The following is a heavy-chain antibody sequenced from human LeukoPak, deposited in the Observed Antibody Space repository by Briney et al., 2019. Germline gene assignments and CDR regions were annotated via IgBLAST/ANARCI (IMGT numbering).Heavy chain of an antibody. CDR1: GFTFSSYA. V-gene: IGHV3-23*01. CDR3: AKPLAAAGIFDY. J-gene: IGHJ4*02. CDR2: ISGSGGST. D-gene: IGHD6-13*01. Sequence: SGGSLRLSCAASGFTFSSYAMSWVRQAPGKGLEWVSAISGSGGSTYYADSVKGRFTISRDNSKNTLYLQMNSLRAEDTAVYYCAKPLAAAGIFDYWGQGTLVTVSA.